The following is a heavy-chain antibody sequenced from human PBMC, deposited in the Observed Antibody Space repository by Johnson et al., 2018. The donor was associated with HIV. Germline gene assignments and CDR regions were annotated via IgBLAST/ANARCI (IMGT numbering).Heavy chain of an antibody. CDR3: AKDQWSSSWTNDAFDI. CDR1: GFSFDDYG. D-gene: IGHD6-13*01. Sequence: LVESGGGLVQPGGSLRLSCAASGFSFDDYGMSWVRQAPGRGLEWVSLITWDGGSTFYADSVKGRFTISRDISKNSLYLQMNSLRADDTAFYYCAKDQWSSSWTNDAFDIWGQGTMVTVSS. CDR2: ITWDGGST. V-gene: IGHV3-43D*03. J-gene: IGHJ3*02.